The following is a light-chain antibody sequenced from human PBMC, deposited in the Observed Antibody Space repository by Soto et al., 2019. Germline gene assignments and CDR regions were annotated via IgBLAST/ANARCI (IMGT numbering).Light chain of an antibody. V-gene: IGKV1-33*01. CDR1: QDISNY. Sequence: DIQMTQSPSTLSASVGDRVAITCQASQDISNYLNWYQQKPGKAPKLLIYDASNLETGVPSRFSGSGSGTDFTFTISSLQPEDIATYYCQQSSTFGPGTKGDIK. J-gene: IGKJ3*01. CDR2: DAS. CDR3: QQSST.